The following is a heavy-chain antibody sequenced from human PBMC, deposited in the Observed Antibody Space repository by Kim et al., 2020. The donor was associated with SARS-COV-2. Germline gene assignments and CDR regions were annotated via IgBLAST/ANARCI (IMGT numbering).Heavy chain of an antibody. CDR3: ARDLMGTDSPHYPHPYYYYYGMDV. CDR2: IIPIFGTA. D-gene: IGHD2-21*02. Sequence: SVKVSCKASGGTFSSYAISWVRQAPGQGLEWMGGIIPIFGTANYAQKFQGRVTITADESTSTAYMELSSLRSEDTAVYYCARDLMGTDSPHYPHPYYYYYGMDVWGQGTTVTVSS. V-gene: IGHV1-69*13. CDR1: GGTFSSYA. J-gene: IGHJ6*02.